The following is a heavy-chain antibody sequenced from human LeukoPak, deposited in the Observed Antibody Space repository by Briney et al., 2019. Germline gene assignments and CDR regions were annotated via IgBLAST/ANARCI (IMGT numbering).Heavy chain of an antibody. CDR3: ARVEGYSGSYQPPASSDAFDI. D-gene: IGHD1-26*01. V-gene: IGHV1-18*01. CDR2: ISAYNGNT. CDR1: GYTFTSYA. J-gene: IGHJ3*02. Sequence: ASVKVSCKTSGYTFTSYAISWVRQAPGQGLEWMGWISAYNGNTNYAQTLQGRVTMTTDTSTSTAYMELRSLRSDDTAVYYCARVEGYSGSYQPPASSDAFDIWGQGTMVTVSS.